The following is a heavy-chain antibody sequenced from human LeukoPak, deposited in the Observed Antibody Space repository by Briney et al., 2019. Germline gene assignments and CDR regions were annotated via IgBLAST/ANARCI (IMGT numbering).Heavy chain of an antibody. J-gene: IGHJ6*02. V-gene: IGHV1-2*02. D-gene: IGHD3-9*01. CDR2: INPNSGGT. CDR1: GYTFTGYY. Sequence: ASVKVSCKASGYTFTGYYMHWVRQAPGQGLEWMGWINPNSGGTNYAQKFQGRVTMTRDTSTSTAYMELWSLRSDDTAVYYCARIEGILTGYPPHYQYGMDVWGQGTTVTVSS. CDR3: ARIEGILTGYPPHYQYGMDV.